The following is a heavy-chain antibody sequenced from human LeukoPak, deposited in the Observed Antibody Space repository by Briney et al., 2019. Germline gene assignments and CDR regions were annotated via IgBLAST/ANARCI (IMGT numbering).Heavy chain of an antibody. V-gene: IGHV4-30-2*01. CDR2: IYHSGST. Sequence: SETLSLTCAVSGGSISSGGYSWSWIRQPPGKGLEWIGYIYHSGSTYYNPSLKSRVTISVDRSKNQFSLKLSSVTAADTAVYYCARVVAAAAVDYWGQGTLVTVSS. CDR1: GGSISSGGYS. J-gene: IGHJ4*02. CDR3: ARVVAAAAVDY. D-gene: IGHD6-13*01.